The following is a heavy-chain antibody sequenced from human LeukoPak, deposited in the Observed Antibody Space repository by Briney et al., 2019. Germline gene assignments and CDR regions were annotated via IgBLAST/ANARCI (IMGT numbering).Heavy chain of an antibody. Sequence: SETLSLTCTVSGGSISGYYWSWSRQPPGKGVEWIGNLYYMRGAWYKSSLKSRVTTSVDTSRNEFSLKLSSVTAADTAVYYCARVHYYGSGSYSWGYFDYWGQGTLVTVSS. D-gene: IGHD3-10*01. V-gene: IGHV4-59*01. CDR1: GGSISGYY. J-gene: IGHJ4*02. CDR3: ARVHYYGSGSYSWGYFDY. CDR2: LYYMRGA.